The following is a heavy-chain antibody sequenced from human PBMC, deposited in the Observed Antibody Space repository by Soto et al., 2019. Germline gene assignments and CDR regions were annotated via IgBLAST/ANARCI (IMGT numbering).Heavy chain of an antibody. D-gene: IGHD3-16*01. Sequence: QVQLVQSGDEVKKPGASVKVSCKASGYIFVNYGIAWVRQAPGQGLEWMGWISPYNGNTHSATQVQGRLTMTTDTSTSTAYMDLGSLTSDDTAVYYCVMVDNYVTPTPQDVWGQGTTVTVSS. J-gene: IGHJ6*02. CDR2: ISPYNGNT. CDR1: GYIFVNYG. V-gene: IGHV1-18*01. CDR3: VMVDNYVTPTPQDV.